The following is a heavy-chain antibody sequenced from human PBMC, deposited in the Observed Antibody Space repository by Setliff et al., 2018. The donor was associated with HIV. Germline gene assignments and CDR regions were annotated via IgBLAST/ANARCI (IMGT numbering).Heavy chain of an antibody. CDR1: GVSFSGYY. J-gene: IGHJ6*02. V-gene: IGHV4-34*01. CDR3: ARVVWMAAAGTIDYYYYGMDI. Sequence: LTCAVYGVSFSGYYWSWIRQPPGKGLEWIGEINHRGITNYSPSLKSRVTISVDTSKNQFSLKLRSVTAADTAVYYCARVVWMAAAGTIDYYYYGMDIWGQGTTVTVSS. D-gene: IGHD6-13*01. CDR2: INHRGIT.